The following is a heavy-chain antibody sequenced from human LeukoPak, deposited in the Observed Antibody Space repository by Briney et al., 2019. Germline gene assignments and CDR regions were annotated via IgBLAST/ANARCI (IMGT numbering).Heavy chain of an antibody. CDR2: IYYSGST. CDR3: ARAQWRDAFDI. CDR1: GGSISSYY. V-gene: IGHV4-59*08. D-gene: IGHD6-19*01. J-gene: IGHJ3*02. Sequence: SETLSLTCTVSGGSISSYYWSWIRQPPGKGLEWVGYIYYSGSTNYNPSLKSRVTISVDTSKNQFSLKLSSVTAADTAVYYCARAQWRDAFDIWGQGTMVTVSS.